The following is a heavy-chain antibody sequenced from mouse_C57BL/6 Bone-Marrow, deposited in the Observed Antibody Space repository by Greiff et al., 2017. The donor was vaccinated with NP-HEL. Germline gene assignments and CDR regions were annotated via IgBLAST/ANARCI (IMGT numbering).Heavy chain of an antibody. J-gene: IGHJ4*01. Sequence: EVQVVESGGGLVQSGRSLRLSCATSGFTFSDFYMEWVRQAPGKGLEWIAASRNKANDYTTEYSASVKGRFIVSRDTSQSILYLQMNALRAEDTAIYYCAREAPLAMDYWGQGTSVTVSS. V-gene: IGHV7-1*01. D-gene: IGHD6-1*01. CDR2: SRNKANDYTT. CDR1: GFTFSDFY. CDR3: AREAPLAMDY.